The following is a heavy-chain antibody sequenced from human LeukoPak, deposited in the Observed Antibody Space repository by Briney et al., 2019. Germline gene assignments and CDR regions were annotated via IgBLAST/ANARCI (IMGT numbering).Heavy chain of an antibody. CDR2: IIPILGIA. D-gene: IGHD6-13*01. V-gene: IGHV1-69*04. CDR3: AREQQLVEAFDL. CDR1: GGTFSSYA. Sequence: SVKVSCKASGGTFSSYAISWVRQAPGQGLEWMGRIIPILGIANYAQKFQGRVTITADKSTSTAYMELSSLRSEDTAVYYCAREQQLVEAFDLWGRGTLVTVSS. J-gene: IGHJ2*01.